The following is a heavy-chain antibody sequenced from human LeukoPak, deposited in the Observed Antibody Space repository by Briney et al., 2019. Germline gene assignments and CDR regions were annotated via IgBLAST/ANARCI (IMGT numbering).Heavy chain of an antibody. Sequence: KPSETPSLTCAVSGGSISSSNWWSWVRQPPGKGLEWIGNIYSSGNTYYNASLKSRVTMYIDTSKNQFSLKLSSVTAADTAVYYCARAIKHYDFWSGYYSWYYFDYWGQGTLVTVSS. CDR3: ARAIKHYDFWSGYYSWYYFDY. D-gene: IGHD3-3*01. V-gene: IGHV4-4*02. J-gene: IGHJ4*02. CDR1: GGSISSSNW. CDR2: IYSSGNT.